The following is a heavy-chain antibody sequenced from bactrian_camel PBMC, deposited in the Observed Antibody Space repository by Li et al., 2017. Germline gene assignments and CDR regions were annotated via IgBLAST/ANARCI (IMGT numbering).Heavy chain of an antibody. Sequence: HVQLVESGGGSVQAGGSLRLSCAASGSTYFTNCMGWFRQTPGKEREGVSCINWNGGTKRYADSVKGRFTISRDNAKNTLHLQLDSLKTEDTAIYYCARDRPVYSGGDYFMLWTFAYWGQGTQVTVS. V-gene: IGHV3S60*01. CDR1: GSTYFTNC. CDR3: ARDRPVYSGGDYFMLWTFAY. CDR2: INWNGGTK. J-gene: IGHJ4*01. D-gene: IGHD2*01.